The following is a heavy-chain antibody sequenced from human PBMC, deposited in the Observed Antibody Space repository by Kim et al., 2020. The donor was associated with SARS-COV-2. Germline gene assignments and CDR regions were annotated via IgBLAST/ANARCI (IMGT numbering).Heavy chain of an antibody. D-gene: IGHD2-21*02. CDR2: INPSGGST. V-gene: IGHV1-46*01. CDR3: ARASIVVVTATPWGMDV. CDR1: GYTFTSYY. Sequence: ASVKVSCKASGYTFTSYYMHWVRQAPGQGLEWMGIINPSGGSTSYAQKFQGRVTMTRDTSTSTVYMELSSLRSEDTAVYYCARASIVVVTATPWGMDVWGQGTTVTVSS. J-gene: IGHJ6*02.